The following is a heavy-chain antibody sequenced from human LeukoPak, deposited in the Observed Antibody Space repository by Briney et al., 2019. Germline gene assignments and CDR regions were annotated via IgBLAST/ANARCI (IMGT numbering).Heavy chain of an antibody. CDR1: GGTFSSYA. CDR2: INPNSGGT. D-gene: IGHD6-19*01. J-gene: IGHJ4*02. Sequence: ASVKVSCKASGGTFSSYAISWVRQAPGQGLEWMGRINPNSGGTNYAQKFQGRVTMTRDTSISTAYMELSRLRSDDTAVYYCARVRIAVAGTSNRYFDYWGQGTLVTVSS. V-gene: IGHV1-2*06. CDR3: ARVRIAVAGTSNRYFDY.